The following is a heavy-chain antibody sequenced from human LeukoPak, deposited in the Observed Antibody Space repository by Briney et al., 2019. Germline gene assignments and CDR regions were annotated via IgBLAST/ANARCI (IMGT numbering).Heavy chain of an antibody. CDR3: ARDRLAVAGSDFDY. J-gene: IGHJ4*02. D-gene: IGHD6-19*01. CDR1: GFTFSSYA. CDR2: ISGSGGST. Sequence: GGSLRLSCAASGFTFSSYAMRWVRQAPGKGLEWVSSISGSGGSTHYADSVKGRFAISRDNFKNTLYLQMNSLRAEDTAVYYCARDRLAVAGSDFDYWGQGTLVTVSS. V-gene: IGHV3-23*01.